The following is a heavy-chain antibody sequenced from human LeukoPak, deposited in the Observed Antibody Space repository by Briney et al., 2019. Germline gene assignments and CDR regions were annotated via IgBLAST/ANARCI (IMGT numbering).Heavy chain of an antibody. D-gene: IGHD3-3*01. CDR1: GFIFTNYF. J-gene: IGHJ4*02. Sequence: GGSLRLSCAASGFIFTNYFMSWVRQAPGKGLEWVASIKHDGSEKYYVDSVRGRFTISRDNTMNSLYLQMSSLRAEDTAVYYCATNRGWRTSGYYLYYFEYWGQGTLVTYSS. V-gene: IGHV3-7*01. CDR3: ATNRGWRTSGYYLYYFEY. CDR2: IKHDGSEK.